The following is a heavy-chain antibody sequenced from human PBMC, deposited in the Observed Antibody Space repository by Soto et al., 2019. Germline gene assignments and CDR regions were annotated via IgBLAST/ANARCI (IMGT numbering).Heavy chain of an antibody. J-gene: IGHJ4*02. CDR3: ARDREDNWNRFDY. Sequence: ASLKVACKTAGYTFTSYGISCGRHTPGQGLEWMGWISAYNGNTNYAQKLQGRVTMTTDTSTSTAYMELRSLRSDDTAVYYCARDREDNWNRFDYWGQGTLVTVSS. CDR1: GYTFTSYG. CDR2: ISAYNGNT. D-gene: IGHD1-20*01. V-gene: IGHV1-18*01.